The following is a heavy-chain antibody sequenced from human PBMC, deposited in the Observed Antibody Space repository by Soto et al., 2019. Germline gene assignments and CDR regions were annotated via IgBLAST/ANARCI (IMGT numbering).Heavy chain of an antibody. V-gene: IGHV4-34*01. J-gene: IGHJ4*02. Sequence: WETLSLPWAVYGGSFSGYYWSWIRQPPGKGLEWIGEINHSGSTNYNPSLKSRVTISVDTSKNQFSLKLSSVTAADTAVYYCARIIRSPKRFDYWGQGTLVTVSS. CDR3: ARIIRSPKRFDY. CDR2: INHSGST. CDR1: GGSFSGYY.